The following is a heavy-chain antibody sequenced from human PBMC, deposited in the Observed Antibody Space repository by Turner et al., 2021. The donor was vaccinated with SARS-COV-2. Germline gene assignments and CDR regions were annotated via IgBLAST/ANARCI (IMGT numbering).Heavy chain of an antibody. CDR2: ISWNSGSI. Sequence: EVQLVESGGGLVQPGRSLRLSCAASGFTFDDYGRHWVRQAPGKGLEWVSGISWNSGSIGYADSVKGRFTISRDNAKNSLYLQMNSLRAEDTALYYCAKVRRFAFDIWGQGTMVTVSS. CDR3: AKVRRFAFDI. CDR1: GFTFDDYG. V-gene: IGHV3-9*01. J-gene: IGHJ3*02.